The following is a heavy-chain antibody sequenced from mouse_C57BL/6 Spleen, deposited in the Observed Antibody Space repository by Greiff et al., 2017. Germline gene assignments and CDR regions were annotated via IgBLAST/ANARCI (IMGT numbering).Heavy chain of an antibody. J-gene: IGHJ3*01. CDR3: ARSPAYYSNYGFAY. V-gene: IGHV1-9*01. CDR2: ILPGSGST. CDR1: GYTFTGYW. Sequence: VKLQESGAELMKPGASVKLSCKATGYTFTGYWIEWVKQRPGHGLEWIGEILPGSGSTNYNEKFKGKATFTAETSSNTAYMQIISLTTEGSAISYCARSPAYYSNYGFAYWGQGTLVTVSA. D-gene: IGHD2-5*01.